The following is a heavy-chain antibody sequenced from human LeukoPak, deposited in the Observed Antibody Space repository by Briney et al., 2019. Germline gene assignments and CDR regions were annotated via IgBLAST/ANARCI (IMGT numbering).Heavy chain of an antibody. Sequence: PGGSLRLSCAASGFTFSSYAMTWVRQAPGKGLVWVSRINPDGSTTTYADSVRGRFTISRDNAKNTLYLQMNSLRAEDTAVYYCARVAVGRYSYVNWGQGTLVTVSS. CDR3: ARVAVGRYSYVN. CDR1: GFTFSSYA. CDR2: INPDGSTT. V-gene: IGHV3-74*01. J-gene: IGHJ4*02. D-gene: IGHD3-16*02.